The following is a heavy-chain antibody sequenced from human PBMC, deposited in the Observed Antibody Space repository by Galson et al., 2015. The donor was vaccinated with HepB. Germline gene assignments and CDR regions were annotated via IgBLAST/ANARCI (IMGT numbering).Heavy chain of an antibody. CDR3: ARVLCSSTSCLLDY. V-gene: IGHV4-59*08. J-gene: IGHJ4*02. D-gene: IGHD2-2*01. CDR2: IYYSGST. Sequence: ETLSLTCTVSGGSISSYYWSWIRQPPGKGLEWIGYIYYSGSTNYNPSLKSRVTISVDTSKNQFSLKLSSVTAADTAVYYCARVLCSSTSCLLDYWGQGTLVTVSS. CDR1: GGSISSYY.